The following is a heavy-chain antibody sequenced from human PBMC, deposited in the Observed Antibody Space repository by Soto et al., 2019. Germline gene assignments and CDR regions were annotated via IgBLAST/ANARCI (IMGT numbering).Heavy chain of an antibody. J-gene: IGHJ6*02. CDR1: GYTFSRYG. CDR3: AKNGQPPYYYYGMDV. CDR2: LSGYNGDT. D-gene: IGHD2-8*01. Sequence: QGQLVQSGPEVKKPGASVKVSCKTSGYTFSRYGISWVRQAPGQGLEWMGWLSGYNGDTNYAQKVQGRVTMTIDTSTYTAYMELRSLTSDDTAIYYCAKNGQPPYYYYGMDVWGQGTTVTVS. V-gene: IGHV1-18*01.